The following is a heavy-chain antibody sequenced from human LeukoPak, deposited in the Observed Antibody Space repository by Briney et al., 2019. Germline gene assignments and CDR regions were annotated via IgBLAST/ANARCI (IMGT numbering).Heavy chain of an antibody. V-gene: IGHV3-23*01. Sequence: GGSLRLSCAASGFTFTNYAMSWVRQAPGKGLEWGSGLSGSGSKTYYADSVKGRFTVSRDNSKNTLYLQMNSLRAEDTAVYYCAKYGSGWALYYYYYMDVWGKGTTVTVSS. CDR3: AKYGSGWALYYYYYMDV. CDR2: LSGSGSKT. J-gene: IGHJ6*03. CDR1: GFTFTNYA. D-gene: IGHD6-19*01.